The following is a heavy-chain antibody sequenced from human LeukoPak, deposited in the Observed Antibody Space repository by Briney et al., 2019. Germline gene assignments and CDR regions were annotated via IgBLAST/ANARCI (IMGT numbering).Heavy chain of an antibody. Sequence: ASVKVSCKASGYTFTSYDINWVRQATGQGLEWMGWMNPNSGNTGYAQKFQGRVTMTRNTSISTAYMELSSLRSEDTAVYYCAGNIVVVPAAEDYWGQGTLVTVSS. CDR2: MNPNSGNT. J-gene: IGHJ4*02. CDR1: GYTFTSYD. D-gene: IGHD2-2*01. V-gene: IGHV1-8*01. CDR3: AGNIVVVPAAEDY.